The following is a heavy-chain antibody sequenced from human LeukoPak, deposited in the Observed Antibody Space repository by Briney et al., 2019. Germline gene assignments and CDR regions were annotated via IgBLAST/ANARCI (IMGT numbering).Heavy chain of an antibody. D-gene: IGHD4-17*01. J-gene: IGHJ4*02. CDR1: GGSISGYH. CDR2: IYYSGST. V-gene: IGHV4-59*12. Sequence: SETLSLTCTVSGGSISGYHWSWIRQPPGKGLEWIGIIYYSGSTNYNPSLKSRFTISVDTPKNQFSLKLRSVTPGHTAVYYCARSTVTAAPLFYWGQGTLVTVSS. CDR3: ARSTVTAAPLFY.